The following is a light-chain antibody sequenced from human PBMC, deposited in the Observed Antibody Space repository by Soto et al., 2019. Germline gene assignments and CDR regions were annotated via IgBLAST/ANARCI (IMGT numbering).Light chain of an antibody. CDR3: QSYESSLYGYV. V-gene: IGLV1-40*01. Sequence: QSALTQPPSVSGAPGQRVTISCTGTSSNIGAGYDVHWYQQLPGTAPKLLIYANTNRPSGVPDRFSGSKSGTSASLAITGLQAEDEADYYCQSYESSLYGYVFGSGTKVTVL. J-gene: IGLJ1*01. CDR2: ANT. CDR1: SSNIGAGYD.